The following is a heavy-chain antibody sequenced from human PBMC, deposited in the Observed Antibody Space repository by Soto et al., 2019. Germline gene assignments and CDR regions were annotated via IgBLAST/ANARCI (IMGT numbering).Heavy chain of an antibody. Sequence: EVHRLESGGGLVQPGESLRLSCGTSGFPFSSCVMTWVRQAPGKGLEWVSSITKTNAGTYYADSVKGRFTISRDNSKNTMYLQINNLRAEDTAVYYCAKGLISGRCYAEDWGQRTLVTVSS. D-gene: IGHD6-19*01. J-gene: IGHJ4*02. CDR3: AKGLISGRCYAED. CDR1: GFPFSSCV. V-gene: IGHV3-23*01. CDR2: ITKTNAGT.